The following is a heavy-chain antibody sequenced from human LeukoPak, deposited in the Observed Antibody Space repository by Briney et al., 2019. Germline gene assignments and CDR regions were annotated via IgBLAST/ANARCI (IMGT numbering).Heavy chain of an antibody. CDR3: ARLSGYNAFDI. CDR1: GFTFSSYS. J-gene: IGHJ3*02. CDR2: ISGSSSYI. V-gene: IGHV3-21*01. D-gene: IGHD5-12*01. Sequence: PGGSLRLSCAASGFTFSSYSMNWVRQAPGKGLEWVSSISGSSSYIYYADSVKGRFTISRDNAKNSLYLQMNSLRAEDTAVYYCARLSGYNAFDIWGQGTMVTVSS.